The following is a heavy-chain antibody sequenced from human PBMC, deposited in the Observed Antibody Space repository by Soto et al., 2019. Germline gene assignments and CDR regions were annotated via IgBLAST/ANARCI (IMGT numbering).Heavy chain of an antibody. CDR2: IWYDGSNK. V-gene: IGHV3-33*01. CDR3: ARARSPHYDFWSGYPPFDP. CDR1: GFTFSSYG. J-gene: IGHJ5*02. Sequence: GGSLRLSCAASGFTFSSYGMHWVRQAPGKGLGWVAVIWYDGSNKYYADSVKGRFTISRDNSKNTLYLQMNSLRAEDTAVYYCARARSPHYDFWSGYPPFDPWGQGTLVTVSS. D-gene: IGHD3-3*01.